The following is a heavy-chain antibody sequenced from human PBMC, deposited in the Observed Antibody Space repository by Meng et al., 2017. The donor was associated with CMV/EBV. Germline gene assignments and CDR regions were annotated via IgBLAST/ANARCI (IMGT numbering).Heavy chain of an antibody. CDR1: GGSFSGYY. CDR2: INHSGST. V-gene: IGHV4-34*01. Sequence: SETLSLTCAVYGGSFSGYYWSWIRQPPGKGLEWIGEINHSGSTNYNPSLKSRVTISVDTSKNQFSLKLSSVTAADTAVYYCARGAHCSSTSCYNIWGQGTLVTVSS. J-gene: IGHJ4*02. D-gene: IGHD2-2*01. CDR3: ARGAHCSSTSCYNI.